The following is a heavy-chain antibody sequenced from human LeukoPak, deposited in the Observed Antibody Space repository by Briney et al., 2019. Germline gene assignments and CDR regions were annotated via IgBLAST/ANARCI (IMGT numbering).Heavy chain of an antibody. CDR3: AKYMIRGVIINY. CDR2: ISGGGGST. V-gene: IGHV3-23*01. Sequence: PGGSLRLSCAASGFTFSSYDMTWVRQAPGKGLEWVSAISGGGGSTYYADSMKGRFTISRDNSKNTLYLQMNGLRAEDTAVYYCAKYMIRGVIINYWGQGTLVTVSS. D-gene: IGHD3-10*01. CDR1: GFTFSSYD. J-gene: IGHJ4*02.